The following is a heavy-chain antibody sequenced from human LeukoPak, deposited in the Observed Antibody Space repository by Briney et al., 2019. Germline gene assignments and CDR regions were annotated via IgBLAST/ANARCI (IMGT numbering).Heavy chain of an antibody. J-gene: IGHJ4*02. Sequence: GESLKISCKGSGFSFTTYWIGWVRQMPGKGLEWMGIIYPGDSDTRYSPSFQGQVTISADKSISTAYLQWSSLKASDTAMYYCARRHYYASGSYYGSSDYWGQGTLVTVSS. CDR3: ARRHYYASGSYYGSSDY. CDR2: IYPGDSDT. D-gene: IGHD3-10*01. V-gene: IGHV5-51*01. CDR1: GFSFTTYW.